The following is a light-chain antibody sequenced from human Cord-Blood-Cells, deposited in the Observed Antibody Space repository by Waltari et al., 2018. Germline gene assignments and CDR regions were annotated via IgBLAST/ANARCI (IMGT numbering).Light chain of an antibody. J-gene: IGLJ3*02. V-gene: IGLV2-23*01. Sequence: QSALTQPASVSGSPGQSITISCTGTSSDVGSYNFVSWYQQHPGKAPKLMISEGSKRPSGVSNRFSGSKSGNTASLTIPGLQAEDEADYYCCSYAGSSTWVFGGGTKLTVL. CDR1: SSDVGSYNF. CDR2: EGS. CDR3: CSYAGSSTWV.